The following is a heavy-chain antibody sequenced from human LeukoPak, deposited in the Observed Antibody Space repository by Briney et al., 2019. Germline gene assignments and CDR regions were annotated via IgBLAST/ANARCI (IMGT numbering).Heavy chain of an antibody. CDR2: IYPGDSDT. CDR3: ARLRKTTVPKRYFDY. CDR1: GYIFTSYW. V-gene: IGHV5-51*01. J-gene: IGHJ4*02. Sequence: GESLKISCKGSGYIFTSYWIGWVRQMPGKGLEWMGIIYPGDSDTRYSPSFQGQVTISADKSISTAYLQWSSLKASDTAMYYCARLRKTTVPKRYFDYWGQGPLVTVSS. D-gene: IGHD4-11*01.